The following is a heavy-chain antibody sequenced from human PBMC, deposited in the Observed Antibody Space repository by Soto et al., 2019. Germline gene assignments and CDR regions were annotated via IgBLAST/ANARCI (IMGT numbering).Heavy chain of an antibody. V-gene: IGHV3-11*06. CDR1: GFTFSDYY. CDR2: ISSSNSNT. J-gene: IGHJ4*02. Sequence: PGGSLRLSCAASGFTFSDYYMSWIRQAPGKGLEWVSYISSSNSNTNYADSVKGRFTISRDNAKNTVFLQMHSLRAEDTALYYCARGLYGAYGQDFWGQGILVTVSS. CDR3: ARGLYGAYGQDF. D-gene: IGHD4-17*01.